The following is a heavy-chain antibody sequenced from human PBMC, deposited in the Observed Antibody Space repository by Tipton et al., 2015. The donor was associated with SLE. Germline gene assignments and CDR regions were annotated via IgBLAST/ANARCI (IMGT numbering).Heavy chain of an antibody. CDR3: ARGLNKGNPFFGY. Sequence: TLSLTCTVSGASISSTTHYWGWIRQPPGKGLEWIGSISYSGSIYLNPSLESRVAMSVDTSKSQFSLRLSSVTAADTAVYYCARGLNKGNPFFGYWGQGTLVTVSS. V-gene: IGHV4-39*01. CDR1: GASISSTTHY. J-gene: IGHJ4*02. CDR2: ISYSGSI. D-gene: IGHD2/OR15-2a*01.